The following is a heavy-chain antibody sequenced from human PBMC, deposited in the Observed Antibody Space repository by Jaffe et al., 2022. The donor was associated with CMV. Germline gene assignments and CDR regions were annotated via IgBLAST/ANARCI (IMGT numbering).Heavy chain of an antibody. CDR1: GFTFSSYE. Sequence: EVQLVESGGGLVQPGGSLRLSCAASGFTFSSYEMNWVRQAPGKGLEWVSSISSRGSTIYYADSVKGRFTISRDNADNSLYLQMNSLRAEDTAVYYCARGPISTTQYYYYYMDVWGKGATVTVSS. J-gene: IGHJ6*03. CDR2: ISSRGSTI. CDR3: ARGPISTTQYYYYYMDV. D-gene: IGHD1-1*01. V-gene: IGHV3-48*03.